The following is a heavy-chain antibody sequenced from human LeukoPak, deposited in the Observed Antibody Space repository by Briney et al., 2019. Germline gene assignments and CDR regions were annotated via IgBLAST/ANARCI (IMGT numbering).Heavy chain of an antibody. Sequence: SQTLSLTCTVSCGSISSGSYYWSWIRQPAGKGLEWIGRIYTSGSTNYNPSLKSRVTISVDTSKNQLSLKLSSVTAADTAVYYCAREERWLQLNFDYWGQGTLVTVSS. J-gene: IGHJ4*02. D-gene: IGHD5-24*01. CDR3: AREERWLQLNFDY. CDR1: CGSISSGSYY. CDR2: IYTSGST. V-gene: IGHV4-61*02.